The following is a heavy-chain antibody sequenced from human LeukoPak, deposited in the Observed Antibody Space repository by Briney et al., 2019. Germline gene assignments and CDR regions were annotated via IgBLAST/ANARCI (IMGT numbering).Heavy chain of an antibody. CDR2: IIPILGIA. V-gene: IGHV1-69*04. CDR1: GGTFSNYA. J-gene: IGHJ3*01. Sequence: SVKVSFKASGGTFSNYAISWVRQAPGQGLEWMGRIIPILGIANYAQKFQGRVTITADKSTSTAYMELSSLRSEDTAVYYCAMEGRRAGGVWGQGTMVTVSS. D-gene: IGHD2-8*02. CDR3: AMEGRRAGGV.